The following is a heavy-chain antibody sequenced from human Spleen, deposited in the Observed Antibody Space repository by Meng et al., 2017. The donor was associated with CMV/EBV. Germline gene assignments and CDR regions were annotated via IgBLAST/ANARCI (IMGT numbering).Heavy chain of an antibody. CDR2: ISPESGGT. CDR3: ARDSFLYYYTMDV. CDR1: GYTFTSYG. J-gene: IGHJ6*02. Sequence: ASVKVSCKASGYTFTSYGISWVRQAPGQGLEWMGWISPESGGTNYASKYQGRVTMTRDTSISTAYMEMRRLRSDDSAVYYCARDSFLYYYTMDVWGQGTTVTVSS. V-gene: IGHV1-2*02.